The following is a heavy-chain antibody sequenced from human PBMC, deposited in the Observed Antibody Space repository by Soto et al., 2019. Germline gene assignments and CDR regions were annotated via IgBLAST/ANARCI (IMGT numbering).Heavy chain of an antibody. CDR2: IYHSGST. J-gene: IGHJ4*02. CDR3: ARVFVHEDTALYYFDY. Sequence: QLQLQESGSGLVKPSQTLSLTCAVSGGSISSGGYSWSWIRQPPGRGLEWIGYIYHSGSTYYNPSLKSRVTISVDRSNNQFALELSSVTAADTAVYYCARVFVHEDTALYYFDYWGQGTLVTVSS. V-gene: IGHV4-30-2*01. D-gene: IGHD5-18*01. CDR1: GGSISSGGYS.